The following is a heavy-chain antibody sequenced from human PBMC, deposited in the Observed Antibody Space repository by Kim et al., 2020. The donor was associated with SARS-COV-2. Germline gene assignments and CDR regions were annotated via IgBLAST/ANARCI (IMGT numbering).Heavy chain of an antibody. CDR1: GGSITSSSYY. V-gene: IGHV4-39*01. CDR2: VYYSGRT. D-gene: IGHD1-26*01. CDR3: ARPYGGSRFYYGMDV. Sequence: SETLSLTCTVSGGSITSSSYYWGWIRQPPGKGLEWIGSVYYSGRTYYNPSLKSRVTTSVDTSKNQFSLKLSSVTAADTAVYYCARPYGGSRFYYGMDVWGQGTTVTVSS. J-gene: IGHJ6*02.